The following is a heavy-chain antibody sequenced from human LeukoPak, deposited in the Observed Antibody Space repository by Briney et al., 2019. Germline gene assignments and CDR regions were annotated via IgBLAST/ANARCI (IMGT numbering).Heavy chain of an antibody. CDR1: GFTFSSYG. Sequence: GGSLRLSCAASGFTFSSYGMHWVRQAPGKGLELVAVISYDGSNKYYADSVKGRFTISRDNSKNTLYLQMNSLRAEDTSVYNWGKDSYCLGFQPQFDNWGKGTLVTVPS. CDR3: GKDSYCLGFQPQFDN. CDR2: ISYDGSNK. J-gene: IGHJ4*02. V-gene: IGHV3-30*18. D-gene: IGHD3-16*01.